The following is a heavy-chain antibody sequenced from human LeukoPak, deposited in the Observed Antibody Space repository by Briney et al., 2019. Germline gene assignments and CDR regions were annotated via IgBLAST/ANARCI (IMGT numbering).Heavy chain of an antibody. Sequence: PSQTLSLTCAVSGGSISSGGYSWRWIRQPPGKGLEWIGYIYHSGSTYYNPSLKSRVTISVDRSKNQFSLKLSSVTAADTAVYYCARSPTMIVVVTKGAFDIWGQGTMVTVSS. CDR3: ARSPTMIVVVTKGAFDI. J-gene: IGHJ3*02. CDR2: IYHSGST. V-gene: IGHV4-30-2*01. D-gene: IGHD3-22*01. CDR1: GGSISSGGYS.